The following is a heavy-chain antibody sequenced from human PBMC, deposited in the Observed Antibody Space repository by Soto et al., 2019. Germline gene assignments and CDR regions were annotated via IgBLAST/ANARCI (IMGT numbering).Heavy chain of an antibody. CDR3: ARDRCTNGVCYAPSDY. Sequence: EVQLVESGGGLVQPGGSLRLSCATSGFTFSTYAMHWVRQAPGKGLEYVSAISSNGRSTYYANSVKGRFTISGDNSKNTLYLQMDSLRAEVMAVYYCARDRCTNGVCYAPSDYWGQGTLVTVSS. D-gene: IGHD2-8*01. CDR2: ISSNGRST. J-gene: IGHJ4*02. CDR1: GFTFSTYA. V-gene: IGHV3-64*01.